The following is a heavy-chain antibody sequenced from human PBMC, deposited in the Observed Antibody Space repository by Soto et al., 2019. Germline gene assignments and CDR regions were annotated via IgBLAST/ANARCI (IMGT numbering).Heavy chain of an antibody. V-gene: IGHV1-69*01. CDR1: GGTFSSYD. J-gene: IGHJ4*02. CDR3: ARANIRTKGEKRNYAPFDY. Sequence: QVQLVQSGAEVKKPGSSVKVSCKASGGTFSSYDIAWVRQAPGQGLQWMGGIIPIFGTENYAQKYQGRVTITADESTSTAYRELSSLRSDDTAVFYCARANIRTKGEKRNYAPFDYWGQGTLVTVSS. D-gene: IGHD1-1*01. CDR2: IIPIFGTE.